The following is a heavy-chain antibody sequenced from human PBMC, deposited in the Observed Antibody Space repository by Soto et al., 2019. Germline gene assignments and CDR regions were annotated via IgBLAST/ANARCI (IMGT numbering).Heavy chain of an antibody. CDR3: ARVDSSLKGPFDY. V-gene: IGHV1-46*01. Sequence: ASVKVSCKASGYTFTTYYIHWVRQAPGQGLEWMGIINCSGGSTSYAQKFQGRVTMTRDTSTSTVYMELSSLRSEDTAVYYCARVDSSLKGPFDYWGQGTLVTVSS. CDR2: INCSGGST. CDR1: GYTFTTYY. D-gene: IGHD3-3*01. J-gene: IGHJ4*02.